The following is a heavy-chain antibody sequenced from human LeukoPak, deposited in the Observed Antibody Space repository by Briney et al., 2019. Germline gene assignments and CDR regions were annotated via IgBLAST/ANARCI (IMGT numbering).Heavy chain of an antibody. Sequence: PSETLSLTCAVYGGSFSGYYWSWIRQPPGKGLEWIGEINHSGSTNYNPSLKSRVTISVDTSKNQFSLKLSSVTAADTAVYYCARASSSGWGFRDYWGQGTLVTVSS. CDR3: ARASSSGWGFRDY. D-gene: IGHD6-19*01. J-gene: IGHJ4*02. CDR1: GGSFSGYY. CDR2: INHSGST. V-gene: IGHV4-34*01.